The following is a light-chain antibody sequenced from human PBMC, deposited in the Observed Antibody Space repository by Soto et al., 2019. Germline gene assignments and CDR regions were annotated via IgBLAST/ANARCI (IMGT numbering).Light chain of an antibody. V-gene: IGKV1-5*03. J-gene: IGKJ5*01. Sequence: DIQLTQSQSSLSASVGERVTLTCLASQGISSYLAWYQQKPGKAPKVLIYKASSLESGVPSRFSGSGSGTEFTLTISSLQPDDFATYYCQQYNSYPYTFGQGTRLEI. CDR3: QQYNSYPYT. CDR2: KAS. CDR1: QGISSY.